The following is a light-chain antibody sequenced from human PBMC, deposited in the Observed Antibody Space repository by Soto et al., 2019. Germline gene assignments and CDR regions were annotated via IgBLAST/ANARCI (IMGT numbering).Light chain of an antibody. J-gene: IGKJ1*01. V-gene: IGKV3-15*01. CDR1: ETVATN. Sequence: EVTMRHSTATLSVSPCGGATLSWSASETVATNLAWYQQKPGKAPRLLISGASTRAAGISDRFRGSGSGTEFTLTISSLRSEDSAIYYCQQYFEWPPMTFGQGTKVDNK. CDR2: GAS. CDR3: QQYFEWPPMT.